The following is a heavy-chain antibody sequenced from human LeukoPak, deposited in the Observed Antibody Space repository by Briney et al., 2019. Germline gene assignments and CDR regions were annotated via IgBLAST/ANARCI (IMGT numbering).Heavy chain of an antibody. V-gene: IGHV4-39*01. CDR3: ARGGGGYYASSWFDP. D-gene: IGHD3-22*01. J-gene: IGHJ5*02. Sequence: PSETLSLTCTVSGGSISSSSYYWGWIRQPPGKGLEWIGSIYYSGSTYYNPSLKSRVTISVDTSKNQFSLKLSSVTAADTAVYYCARGGGGYYASSWFDPWGQGTLVTVSS. CDR2: IYYSGST. CDR1: GGSISSSSYY.